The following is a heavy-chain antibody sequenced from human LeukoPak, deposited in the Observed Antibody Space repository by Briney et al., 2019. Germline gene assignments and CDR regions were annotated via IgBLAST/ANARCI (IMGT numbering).Heavy chain of an antibody. J-gene: IGHJ4*02. CDR1: GYSISSGYY. Sequence: SETLSLTCTVSGYSISSGYYWGWIRQPPGKGLEWIGSIYHSGSTYYNPSLKSRATISVDTPKNQCYLKLSSVTAADTAVYCGAGVGSVTKGGDYWGQGTLVTVSS. V-gene: IGHV4-38-2*02. CDR3: AGVGSVTKGGDY. D-gene: IGHD4-11*01. CDR2: IYHSGST.